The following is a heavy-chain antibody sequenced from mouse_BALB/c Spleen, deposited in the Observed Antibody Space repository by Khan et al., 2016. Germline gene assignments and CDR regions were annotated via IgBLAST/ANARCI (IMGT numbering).Heavy chain of an antibody. Sequence: QVQLQQSGPELKKPGETVRISCKASGYTFTTAGMQWVQKMPGKGLKWIGWINTHSGVPKYAEDFKGRFAFSLETSASTAYLQISNLKNEDTATYFCASGNYYFDYWGQGTTLTVSS. CDR2: INTHSGVP. D-gene: IGHD2-1*01. CDR1: GYTFTTAG. V-gene: IGHV9-4*02. CDR3: ASGNYYFDY. J-gene: IGHJ2*01.